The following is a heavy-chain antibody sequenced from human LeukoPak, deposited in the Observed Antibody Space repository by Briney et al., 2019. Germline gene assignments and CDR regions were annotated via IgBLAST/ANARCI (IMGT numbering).Heavy chain of an antibody. Sequence: SETLSLTCTVSGGSISSGGYYWSWIRQHPGKGLEWIGYIYYSGSTYYNPSLKSRVTISVDTSKNQFSLKLSSVTAADTAVYYCARDQRTMIEPTHYYYYGMDVWGQGTTVTVPS. CDR3: ARDQRTMIEPTHYYYYGMDV. J-gene: IGHJ6*02. D-gene: IGHD3-22*01. CDR2: IYYSGST. V-gene: IGHV4-31*03. CDR1: GGSISSGGYY.